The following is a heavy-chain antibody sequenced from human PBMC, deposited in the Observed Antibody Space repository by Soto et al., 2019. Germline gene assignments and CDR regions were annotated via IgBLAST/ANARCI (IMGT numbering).Heavy chain of an antibody. CDR3: AREGIRSSWYVWFDP. CDR1: GFTFDDYG. Sequence: GGSLRLSCAASGFTFDDYGMSWVRQAPGKGLEWVSGINWNGGSTGYADSVKGRFTISRDNAKNSLYLQMNSLRAEDTALYYCAREGIRSSWYVWFDPWGQGTLVTVSS. CDR2: INWNGGST. J-gene: IGHJ5*02. D-gene: IGHD6-13*01. V-gene: IGHV3-20*04.